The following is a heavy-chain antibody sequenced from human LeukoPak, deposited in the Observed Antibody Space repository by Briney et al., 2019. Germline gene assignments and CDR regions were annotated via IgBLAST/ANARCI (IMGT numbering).Heavy chain of an antibody. V-gene: IGHV3-53*01. J-gene: IGHJ3*02. CDR3: AREYYDNSGGEDAFDI. CDR2: TYSGGST. D-gene: IGHD3-22*01. Sequence: GSLRLSCAASGFTVSSNYMNWVRQAPAKGLEWVSVTYSGGSTFYADSVEGRFTISRDNSNNTLYLQMNSLRAEDTAMYYCAREYYDNSGGEDAFDIWGPGTMVTVSS. CDR1: GFTVSSNY.